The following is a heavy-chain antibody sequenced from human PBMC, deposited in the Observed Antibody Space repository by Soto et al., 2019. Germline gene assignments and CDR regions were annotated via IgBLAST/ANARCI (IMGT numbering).Heavy chain of an antibody. CDR2: ISYDGGNK. D-gene: IGHD2-21*01. J-gene: IGHJ3*02. CDR1: GFTFSSFG. Sequence: GESLKISCAASGFTFSSFGMHWVRQASGKGLEWVAVISYDGGNKYYADSVKGRFTISRDNSKNTLYLQMDSLRAEDTAVYYCAKDWHIRLLTDAFDIWGQGTMVTVSS. V-gene: IGHV3-30*18. CDR3: AKDWHIRLLTDAFDI.